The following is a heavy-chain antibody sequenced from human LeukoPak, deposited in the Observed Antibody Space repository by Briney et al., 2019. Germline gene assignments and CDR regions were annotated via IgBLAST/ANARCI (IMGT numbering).Heavy chain of an antibody. V-gene: IGHV1-69*04. CDR3: ARDLKPFSTRAYYDSSGPSFDY. J-gene: IGHJ4*02. CDR1: GGTFSSYA. Sequence: GASVKVSCKASGGTFSSYAISWVRQAPGQGLEWMGRIIPILGIANYAQKFQGRVTITADKSTSTAYMELSSLRSEDTAVYYCARDLKPFSTRAYYDSSGPSFDYWGQGTLVTVSS. D-gene: IGHD3-22*01. CDR2: IIPILGIA.